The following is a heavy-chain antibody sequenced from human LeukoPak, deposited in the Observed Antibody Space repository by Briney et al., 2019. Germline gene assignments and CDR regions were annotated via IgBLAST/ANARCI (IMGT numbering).Heavy chain of an antibody. CDR1: GFTFSSNG. V-gene: IGHV3-30*02. CDR3: AKTGYSGSAYGTWYFDY. Sequence: PGGSLRLSCATSGFTFSSNGLHWVRQAPGKGLEWVAFIRYDGSNEYYADSVKGRFTISRDNSKNTLYLQMNSLRTEDTAVYYCAKTGYSGSAYGTWYFDYWAQATLVTVSS. CDR2: IRYDGSNE. D-gene: IGHD5-12*01. J-gene: IGHJ4*02.